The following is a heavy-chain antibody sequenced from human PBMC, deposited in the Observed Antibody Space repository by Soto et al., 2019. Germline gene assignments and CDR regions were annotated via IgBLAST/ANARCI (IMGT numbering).Heavy chain of an antibody. J-gene: IGHJ4*02. D-gene: IGHD3-22*01. CDR2: ISTYNGNT. Sequence: GASVKVSCKASGYTLTSHGISWVRQAPGQGLEWMGWISTYNGNTKYAQKFQERVTMTADTSTNTAHMELRSLRSDDTAMYYCARGYYDSSGPFDYWGQGTLVTVS. CDR1: GYTLTSHG. CDR3: ARGYYDSSGPFDY. V-gene: IGHV1-18*01.